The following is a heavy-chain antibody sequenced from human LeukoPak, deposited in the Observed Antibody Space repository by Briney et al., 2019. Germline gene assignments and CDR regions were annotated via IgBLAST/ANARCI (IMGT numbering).Heavy chain of an antibody. CDR3: ATRGHCSSNSCYADYYGMDV. D-gene: IGHD2-2*01. Sequence: GSLRLSCAASGFTFSSYAMSWVRQAPGKGLEWVSAISGSVGSTYYADSVKGRFTISRDNSKNTLYLQMNSLRAEDTAVYYCATRGHCSSNSCYADYYGMDVWGKGTTVTVSS. J-gene: IGHJ6*04. V-gene: IGHV3-23*01. CDR1: GFTFSSYA. CDR2: ISGSVGST.